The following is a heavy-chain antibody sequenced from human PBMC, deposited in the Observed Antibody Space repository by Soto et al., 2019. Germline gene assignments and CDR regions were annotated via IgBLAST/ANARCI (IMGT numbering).Heavy chain of an antibody. CDR3: AKIVTRHSLVPVFDQ. CDR2: ISWDSGSI. D-gene: IGHD2-21*01. J-gene: IGHJ4*02. Sequence: VQLVESGGGLVQPGRSLRLSCVGSGFTFDEFAIHWVRQAPGKGLEWVSGISWDSGSINYADPVRGRFTISRDNAKKSLYLHMTSLGSEDTAFYYCAKIVTRHSLVPVFDQWGQGALVTVSS. CDR1: GFTFDEFA. V-gene: IGHV3-9*01.